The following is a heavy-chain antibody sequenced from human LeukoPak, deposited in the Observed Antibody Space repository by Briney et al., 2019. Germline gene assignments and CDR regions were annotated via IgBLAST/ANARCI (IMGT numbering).Heavy chain of an antibody. D-gene: IGHD3-22*01. J-gene: IGHJ3*02. V-gene: IGHV3-30-3*01. CDR3: AKAKGYYYDSSGYLDAFDI. CDR1: GFTFSRYA. CDR2: ISYDGSNK. Sequence: PGRSLRLSCAASGFTFSRYAMHWVRQAPGKGLEWVAVISYDGSNKYYADSVKGRFTISRDNSKNTLYLQMNSLRAVDTALYYCAKAKGYYYDSSGYLDAFDIWGQGTMVTVSS.